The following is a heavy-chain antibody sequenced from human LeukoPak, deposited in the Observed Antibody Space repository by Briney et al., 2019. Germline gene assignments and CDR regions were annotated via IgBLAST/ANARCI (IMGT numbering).Heavy chain of an antibody. CDR1: GYTFTSYG. D-gene: IGHD6-13*01. CDR2: ISAYNGNT. V-gene: IGHV1-18*01. CDR3: ARAYSSWYDDYYYGMDV. Sequence: GAPVKVSCKASGYTFTSYGISWVRQAPGQGLEWMGWISAYNGNTNYAQKLQGRVTMTTDTSTSTAYMELRSLRSDDTAVYYCARAYSSWYDDYYYGMDVWGQGTTVTVSS. J-gene: IGHJ6*02.